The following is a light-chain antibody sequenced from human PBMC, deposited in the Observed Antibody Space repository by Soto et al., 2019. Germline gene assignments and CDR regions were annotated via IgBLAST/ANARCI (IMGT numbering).Light chain of an antibody. J-gene: IGKJ1*01. CDR2: AAS. CDR3: QQYHEYW. CDR1: QSISSY. V-gene: IGKV1-39*01. Sequence: DIQMTHSPCCVSASXGDGVTITCRASQSISSYLNWYQQKPGKAPKLLIYAASSLQSGVPSRFSGSGSGTEFTLTISSLQPDDFATYYCQQYHEYWFGQGTKV.